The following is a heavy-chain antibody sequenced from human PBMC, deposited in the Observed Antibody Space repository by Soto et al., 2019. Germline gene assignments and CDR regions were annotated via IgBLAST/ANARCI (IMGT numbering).Heavy chain of an antibody. J-gene: IGHJ6*02. Sequence: EVQLVESGGGLVQPGGSLRLSCAASGFTFSSYWMSWVRQAPGKGLEWVANIKQDGSEKYYVDSVKGRFTISRDNAKNSLYLQMNSLRAEDTAVYYCARVVTDYYYYGMDVWGQGTTVTVPS. D-gene: IGHD5-18*01. CDR3: ARVVTDYYYYGMDV. CDR1: GFTFSSYW. V-gene: IGHV3-7*05. CDR2: IKQDGSEK.